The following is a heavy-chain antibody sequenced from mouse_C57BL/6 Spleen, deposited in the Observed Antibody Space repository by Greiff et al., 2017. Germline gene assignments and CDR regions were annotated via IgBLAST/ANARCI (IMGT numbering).Heavy chain of an antibody. V-gene: IGHV10-1*01. Sequence: EVMLVESGGGLVQPKGSLKLSCAASGFSFNTYAMNWVRQAPGKGLEWVARIRSKSNNYATYYADSVKDRFTISRDDSESMLYLQMNNLKTEDTAMYYCVRVYGNDWYFDVWGTGTTVTVSS. CDR1: GFSFNTYA. J-gene: IGHJ1*03. D-gene: IGHD2-10*02. CDR2: IRSKSNNYAT. CDR3: VRVYGNDWYFDV.